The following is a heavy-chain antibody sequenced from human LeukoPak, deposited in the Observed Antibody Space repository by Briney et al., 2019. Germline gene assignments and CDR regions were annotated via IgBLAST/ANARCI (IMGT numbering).Heavy chain of an antibody. CDR3: AKTSGYSYSYGDY. CDR2: ISAGIGYT. J-gene: IGHJ4*02. CDR1: GFTFSSYG. V-gene: IGHV3-23*01. D-gene: IGHD5-18*01. Sequence: GGSLRLSCVGSGFTFSSYGMSWVRQAPGKGLGWVSGISAGIGYTYYADSVRGRFTISRDNSKNTLYLQMSSLRAEDTAVYYCAKTSGYSYSYGDYRGQGTLVTVSS.